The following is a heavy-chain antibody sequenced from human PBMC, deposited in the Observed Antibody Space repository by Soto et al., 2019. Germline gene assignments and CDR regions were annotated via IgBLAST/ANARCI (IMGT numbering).Heavy chain of an antibody. V-gene: IGHV1-18*04. CDR2: ISAYNGNT. J-gene: IGHJ6*02. Sequence: QVQLVQSGSEVKKPGASVKVSCKASGYSFTSSGFSWVRQAPGQGLEWMGWISAYNGNTNYAQKFKDRITLTTDTSTSTAYMELGNLRSDDTAVYYCATDPYCGSAPGCSAFDVWGQGTTVSVSS. D-gene: IGHD2-21*01. CDR1: GYSFTSSG. CDR3: ATDPYCGSAPGCSAFDV.